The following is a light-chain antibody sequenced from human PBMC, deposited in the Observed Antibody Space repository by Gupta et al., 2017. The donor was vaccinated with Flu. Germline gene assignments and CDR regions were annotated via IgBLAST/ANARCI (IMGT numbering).Light chain of an antibody. CDR2: GKN. Sequence: QGDSLRSYYASWYQQKPGQAPILVIHGKNNRPSGIPDRFSGSSSGYTTSLTITGTQAEDEADYYCCSRDSSGNHVLFGGGTKLTVL. J-gene: IGLJ2*01. V-gene: IGLV3-19*01. CDR1: SLRSYY. CDR3: CSRDSSGNHVL.